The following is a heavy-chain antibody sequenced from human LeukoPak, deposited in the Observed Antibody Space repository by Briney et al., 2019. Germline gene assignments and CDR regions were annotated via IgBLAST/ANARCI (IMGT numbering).Heavy chain of an antibody. CDR3: AREGAVGATSYYYYMDV. D-gene: IGHD1-26*01. CDR2: VIPIFGTA. J-gene: IGHJ6*03. Sequence: GASVKVSCKASGDTFSSYAISWVRQAPGQGLEWMGGVIPIFGTANYAQKFQGRVTITTNESTSTAYMELSSLRSEDTAVYYCAREGAVGATSYYYYMDVWGKGTTVTVSS. CDR1: GDTFSSYA. V-gene: IGHV1-69*05.